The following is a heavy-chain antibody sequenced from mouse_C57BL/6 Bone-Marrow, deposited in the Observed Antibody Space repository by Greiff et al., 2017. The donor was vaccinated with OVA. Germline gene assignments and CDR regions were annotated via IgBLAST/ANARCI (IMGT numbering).Heavy chain of an antibody. D-gene: IGHD2-4*01. V-gene: IGHV1-76*01. CDR1: GYTFTDYY. CDR2: IYPGSGNT. CDR3: ARDYDNYFDY. Sequence: VQLQQSGAELVRPGASVKLSCKASGYTFTDYYINWVKQRPGQGLEWIARIYPGSGNTYYNEKFKGKATLTAEKSSSTAYMQLSSLTSEDSAVYFCARDYDNYFDYWGQGTTLTVSS. J-gene: IGHJ2*01.